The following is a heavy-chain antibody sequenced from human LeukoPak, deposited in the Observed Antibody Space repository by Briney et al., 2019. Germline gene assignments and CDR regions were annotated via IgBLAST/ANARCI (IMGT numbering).Heavy chain of an antibody. D-gene: IGHD3-9*01. V-gene: IGHV1-69*13. CDR2: IIPIFGTA. CDR3: ARVDYDILTGYPALSGMDV. Sequence: GASVKVSCKASGGTFSSYAISWVRQAPGQGLEWMGGIIPIFGTANYAQKFQGRVTITADESTSTAYMELSSLRSEDTAVYYCARVDYDILTGYPALSGMDVGGQGTTVTSP. J-gene: IGHJ6*02. CDR1: GGTFSSYA.